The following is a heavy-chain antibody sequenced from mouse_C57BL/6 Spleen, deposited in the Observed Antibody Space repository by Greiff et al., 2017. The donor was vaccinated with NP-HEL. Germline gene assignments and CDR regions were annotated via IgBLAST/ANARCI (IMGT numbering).Heavy chain of an antibody. CDR3: ARLRIYYDYDDAMDY. D-gene: IGHD2-4*01. CDR1: GYAFSSSW. J-gene: IGHJ4*01. CDR2: IYPGDGDT. V-gene: IGHV1-82*01. Sequence: QVQLQQSGPELVKPGASVKISCKASGYAFSSSWMNWVKQRPGKGLEWIGRIYPGDGDTNYNGKFKGKATLTADKSSSTAYMQLSSLTSEDSAVYFCARLRIYYDYDDAMDYWGQGTSVTVSS.